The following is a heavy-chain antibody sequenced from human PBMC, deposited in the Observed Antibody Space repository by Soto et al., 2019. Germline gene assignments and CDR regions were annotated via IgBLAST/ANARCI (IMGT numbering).Heavy chain of an antibody. CDR2: MNTNSGNT. J-gene: IGHJ6*03. CDR3: ARGPITMVRGGYYYYMDV. V-gene: IGHV1-8*01. CDR1: GYTFTSYD. D-gene: IGHD3-10*01. Sequence: GASVKVSCKASGYTFTSYDINWVRQATGQGLEWKGWMNTNSGNTGYAQKFQGRVTMTRNTSISTDHKELSNLRSEDTAVYYCARGPITMVRGGYYYYMDVWGKGTTVTVSS.